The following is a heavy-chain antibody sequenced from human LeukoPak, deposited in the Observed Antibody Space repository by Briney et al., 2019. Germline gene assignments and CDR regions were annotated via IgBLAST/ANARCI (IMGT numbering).Heavy chain of an antibody. CDR2: IKQDGSEK. Sequence: PGGSLRLSCAASGFTFSSYWMSWVRQAPGKGLEWVANIKQDGSEKYYVDSVKGRFTISRDNAKNSLYLQMNGLRAEDTAVYYCARANTYSVAGDFDYWGQGTLVTVSS. CDR3: ARANTYSVAGDFDY. J-gene: IGHJ4*02. D-gene: IGHD1-26*01. CDR1: GFTFSSYW. V-gene: IGHV3-7*01.